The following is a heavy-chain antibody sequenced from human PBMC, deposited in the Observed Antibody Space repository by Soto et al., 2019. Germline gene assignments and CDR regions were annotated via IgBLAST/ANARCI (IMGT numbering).Heavy chain of an antibody. Sequence: SVKVSCKASGGTFSSYAISWVRQAPGQGLEWMGGIIPIFGTANYAQKFQGRVTITADESTSTAYMELSSLRSEDTAVYYCARGRRRGIVVVINTGNGAVDIWGQGTMVTVSS. V-gene: IGHV1-69*13. CDR1: GGTFSSYA. D-gene: IGHD3-22*01. CDR3: ARGRRRGIVVVINTGNGAVDI. CDR2: IIPIFGTA. J-gene: IGHJ3*02.